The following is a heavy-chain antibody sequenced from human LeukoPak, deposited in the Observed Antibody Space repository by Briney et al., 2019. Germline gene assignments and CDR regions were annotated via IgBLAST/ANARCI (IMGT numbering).Heavy chain of an antibody. J-gene: IGHJ4*02. V-gene: IGHV3-7*01. CDR1: GFTFSSYW. Sequence: GGSLRLSCAASGFTFSSYWMSWVRQAPGRGLEWVANIKQDGSEKYYVDSVKGRFTISRDNAKNSLYLQMNSLRAEDTAVYYCARDAPFLWFGELSAFDYWGQRTLVTVSS. D-gene: IGHD3-10*01. CDR2: IKQDGSEK. CDR3: ARDAPFLWFGELSAFDY.